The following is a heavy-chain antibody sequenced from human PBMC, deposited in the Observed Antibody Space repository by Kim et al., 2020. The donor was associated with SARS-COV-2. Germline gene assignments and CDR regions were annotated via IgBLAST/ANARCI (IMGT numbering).Heavy chain of an antibody. Sequence: SYATAYAASVKGRFTISRDDSKNTAYLQMNSLKTEDTAVYYCIVTSGYNYWGQGTLVTVSS. CDR3: IVTSGYNY. CDR2: SYAT. J-gene: IGHJ4*02. D-gene: IGHD3-22*01. V-gene: IGHV3-73*01.